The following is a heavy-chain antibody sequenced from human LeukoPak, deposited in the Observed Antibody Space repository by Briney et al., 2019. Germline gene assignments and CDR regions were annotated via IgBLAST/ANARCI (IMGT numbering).Heavy chain of an antibody. Sequence: SSETLSLTCTVSGASMSSSSYYWAWIRQPPGKGLEWIGNIYYSGSTYNNPSLKRRVTMSLDTSRNQFSLTLISVTAADTAFYYCARGDYYGSRGYSIDEPIDYWGQGTLVTVSS. J-gene: IGHJ4*02. CDR1: GASMSSSSYY. CDR3: ARGDYYGSRGYSIDEPIDY. CDR2: IYYSGST. V-gene: IGHV4-39*07. D-gene: IGHD3-22*01.